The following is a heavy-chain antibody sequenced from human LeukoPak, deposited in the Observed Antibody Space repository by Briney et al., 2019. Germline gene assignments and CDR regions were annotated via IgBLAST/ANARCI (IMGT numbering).Heavy chain of an antibody. V-gene: IGHV3-7*01. CDR3: ARVRREQIRYYDILTHPSY. CDR2: IKQDGSEK. J-gene: IGHJ4*02. CDR1: GFTFSSYW. Sequence: PGGSLRLSCAASGFTFSSYWMSWVRQAPGKGLEWVANIKQDGSEKYYVDSVKGRFTISRDNAKNSLYLQINSLRAEDTAVYYCARVRREQIRYYDILTHPSYWGQGTLVTVSS. D-gene: IGHD3-9*01.